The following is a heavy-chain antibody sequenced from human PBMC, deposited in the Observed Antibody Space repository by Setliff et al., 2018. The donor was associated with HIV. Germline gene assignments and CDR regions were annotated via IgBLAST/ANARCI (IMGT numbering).Heavy chain of an antibody. V-gene: IGHV4-39*01. CDR3: ARHVDCSTTSCYARPYYFYYMDV. J-gene: IGHJ6*03. Sequence: PSETLSLTCTVSGGPISSRDYFWGWLRQPPGKGLEWIGSLDYIGSTYYNPSLNSRVTISVVTSKNQFSLKLSSVTAADTAVYYCARHVDCSTTSCYARPYYFYYMDVWGKGTTVTVSS. D-gene: IGHD2-2*01. CDR1: GGPISSRDYF. CDR2: LDYIGST.